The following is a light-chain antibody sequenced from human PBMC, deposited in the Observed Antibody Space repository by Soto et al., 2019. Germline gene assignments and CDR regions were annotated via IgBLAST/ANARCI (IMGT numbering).Light chain of an antibody. CDR3: QQYASSPVYT. CDR1: QSVSSSY. V-gene: IGKV3-20*01. J-gene: IGKJ2*01. Sequence: EIVLTQSPGTLSLSPGERATLSCRVSQSVSSSYLAWYQQKPGQAPRLLIYGASSRATGIPARFSGSGSGTDFTFTISRLEPEDFAVYYCQQYASSPVYTFGQGTKLEIK. CDR2: GAS.